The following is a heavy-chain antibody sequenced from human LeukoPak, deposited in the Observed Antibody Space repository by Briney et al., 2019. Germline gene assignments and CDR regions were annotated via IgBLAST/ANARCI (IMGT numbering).Heavy chain of an antibody. CDR1: GYTLTELS. Sequence: ASVKVSCKVSGYTLTELSMHWVRQAPGKGLEWMGGFDPEDGETIYAQKFQGRVTMTEDTSSDTAYMELSSLRSEDTGVYYCATGERNRLTMVRGAHFDYWGQGTLVTVSS. CDR2: FDPEDGET. CDR3: ATGERNRLTMVRGAHFDY. J-gene: IGHJ4*02. D-gene: IGHD3-10*01. V-gene: IGHV1-24*01.